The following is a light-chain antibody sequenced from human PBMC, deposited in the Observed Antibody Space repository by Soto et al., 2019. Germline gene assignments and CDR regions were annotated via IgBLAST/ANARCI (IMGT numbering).Light chain of an antibody. V-gene: IGLV2-14*03. J-gene: IGLJ1*01. CDR1: SSDVGAYKY. Sequence: QSVLTQPASVSGSPGQSITISCTGTSSDVGAYKYVSWFQQYPGKVPKLIIYEVNDRPSGVSNRFSASKSGNTASLTISGLQAEDEADYYCSSYTRQSTHVFGTGTKLTVL. CDR3: SSYTRQSTHV. CDR2: EVN.